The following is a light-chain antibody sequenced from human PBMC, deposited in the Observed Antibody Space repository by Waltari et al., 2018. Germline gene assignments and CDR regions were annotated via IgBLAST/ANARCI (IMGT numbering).Light chain of an antibody. CDR3: QQYYSFPFT. J-gene: IGKJ3*01. V-gene: IGKV1D-8*02. CDR1: QCISSY. Sequence: AIWMTQSPSLLSASTGDRVTISCRMRQCISSYLAWYQQKPGKAPERLIYAASTLQSGVPSRFSGSGSGTDFTFTISCLQSEDFATYYCQQYYSFPFTCGPGTKVDIK. CDR2: AAS.